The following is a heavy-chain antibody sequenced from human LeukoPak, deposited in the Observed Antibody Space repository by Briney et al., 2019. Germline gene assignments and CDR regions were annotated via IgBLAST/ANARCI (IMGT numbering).Heavy chain of an antibody. D-gene: IGHD6-19*01. CDR1: GYTFTSYG. CDR2: MNPNSGNT. Sequence: ASVKVSCKASGYTFTSYGISWVRQAPGQGLEWMGWMNPNSGNTGYAQKFQGRVTMTRNTSISTAYMELSSLRSEDTAVYYCARGRRLAGYYYGMDVWGQGTTVTVSS. V-gene: IGHV1-8*02. CDR3: ARGRRLAGYYYGMDV. J-gene: IGHJ6*02.